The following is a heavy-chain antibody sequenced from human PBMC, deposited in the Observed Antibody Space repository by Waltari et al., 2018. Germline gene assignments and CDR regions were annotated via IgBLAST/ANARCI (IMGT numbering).Heavy chain of an antibody. CDR2: IYYSGST. V-gene: IGHV4-59*01. Sequence: QVQLQESGPGLVKPSETLSLTCTVSGGSISSYYWSWIRPPPGKGLEWIGYIYYSGSTNYNPSLKSRVTISVDTSKNQFSLKLSSVTAADTAVYYCARGLYGSGSYWEYYFDYWGQGTLVTVSS. J-gene: IGHJ4*02. CDR1: GGSISSYY. D-gene: IGHD3-10*01. CDR3: ARGLYGSGSYWEYYFDY.